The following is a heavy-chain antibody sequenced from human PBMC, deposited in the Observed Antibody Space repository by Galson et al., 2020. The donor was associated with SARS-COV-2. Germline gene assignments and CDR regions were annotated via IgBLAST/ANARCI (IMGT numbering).Heavy chain of an antibody. CDR1: GFTFSNAW. Sequence: VRAGGSVRLSCAASGFTFSNAWMSWVRQAPGKGLEWVGRIKSKSDGGTADYAAPIKGRFTISRDDSANTLFLQMSSLKTEDTAVYYCARLRTVTNGRYSDYWGQGTLVTVSS. CDR2: IKSKSDGGTA. J-gene: IGHJ4*02. D-gene: IGHD4-17*01. V-gene: IGHV3-15*01. CDR3: ARLRTVTNGRYSDY.